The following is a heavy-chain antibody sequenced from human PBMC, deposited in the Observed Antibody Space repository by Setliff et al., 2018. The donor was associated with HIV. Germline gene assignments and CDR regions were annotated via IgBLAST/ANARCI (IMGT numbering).Heavy chain of an antibody. CDR2: IYYSGST. Sequence: LSLTCTVSGGSISSHYWSWIRQPPGKGLEWIGSIYYSGSTNYNPSLKSRVTISVDTSKNQFSLKLSSVTAADTAVYYCATQTRYCSSTSCLDYYYYGMDVWGQGTTVTVSS. V-gene: IGHV4-59*11. CDR1: GGSISSHY. D-gene: IGHD2-2*01. CDR3: ATQTRYCSSTSCLDYYYYGMDV. J-gene: IGHJ6*02.